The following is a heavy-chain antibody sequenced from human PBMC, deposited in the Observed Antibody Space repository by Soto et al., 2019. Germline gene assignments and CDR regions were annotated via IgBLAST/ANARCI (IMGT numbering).Heavy chain of an antibody. V-gene: IGHV3-15*07. Sequence: EVQLVESGGGSVKPGGSLRLSCAASGFTFSNAWMNWVRQAPGKGLEWVGRIKSKTDGGTTDYAAPVKGRFTISRDDSKNTLYLQMNSLKTEDTAVYYCTTDRFGVRYYYYGMDVWGQGTTVTVSS. CDR2: IKSKTDGGTT. CDR3: TTDRFGVRYYYYGMDV. CDR1: GFTFSNAW. D-gene: IGHD3-16*01. J-gene: IGHJ6*02.